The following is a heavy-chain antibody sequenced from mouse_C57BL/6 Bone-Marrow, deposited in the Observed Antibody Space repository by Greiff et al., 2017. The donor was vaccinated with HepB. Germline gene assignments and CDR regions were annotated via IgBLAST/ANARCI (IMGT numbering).Heavy chain of an antibody. Sequence: VQLQQPGAELVRPGTSVKLSCKASGYTFTSYWMHWVKQRPGQGLEWIGVIDPSDSYTNYNQKFKGKATLTVDTSSSTAYMQRSSLTSEDSAVYYCASPHYYGSSPYAMDYWGQGTSVTVSS. CDR2: IDPSDSYT. CDR1: GYTFTSYW. D-gene: IGHD1-1*01. CDR3: ASPHYYGSSPYAMDY. J-gene: IGHJ4*01. V-gene: IGHV1-59*01.